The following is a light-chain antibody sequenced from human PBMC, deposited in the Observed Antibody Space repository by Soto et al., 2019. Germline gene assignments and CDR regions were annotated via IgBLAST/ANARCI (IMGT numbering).Light chain of an antibody. V-gene: IGKV2-24*01. CDR1: QSLVHSNGNTY. Sequence: VLTQTPLSSPVTLGQPASISCKSSQSLVHSNGNTYLSWLHQRPGQPPRLLIYQISNRFSGVPDRFSGSGAGTDFTLKISRVEAEDVGVYYCMQATQFWTFGQGTKVEIK. J-gene: IGKJ1*01. CDR3: MQATQFWT. CDR2: QIS.